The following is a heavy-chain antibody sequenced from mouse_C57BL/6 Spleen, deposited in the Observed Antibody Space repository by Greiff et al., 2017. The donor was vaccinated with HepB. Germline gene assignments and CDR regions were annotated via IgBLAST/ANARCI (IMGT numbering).Heavy chain of an antibody. V-gene: IGHV3-6*01. CDR3: ARDSSGYVFAY. J-gene: IGHJ3*01. CDR1: GYSITSGYY. CDR2: ISYDGSN. D-gene: IGHD3-2*02. Sequence: DVHLVESGPGLVKPSQSLSLTCSVTGYSITSGYYWNWIRQFPGNKLEWMGYISYDGSNNYNPSLKNRISINRDTAKNQFFLKLNSVTTEDTATYYSARDSSGYVFAYWGQGTLVTVSA.